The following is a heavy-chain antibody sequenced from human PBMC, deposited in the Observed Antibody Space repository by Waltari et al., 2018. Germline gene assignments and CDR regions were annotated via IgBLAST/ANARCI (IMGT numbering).Heavy chain of an antibody. V-gene: IGHV4-38-2*01. CDR3: ARRAAIAATGPTYYMDV. CDR2: IYHSGGT. Sequence: QVQLQESGPGLVKPSETLSLTCAVSGYSISSGYYWGWIRQPPGKGLEWIGSIYHSGGTYYNPPLKSRVTIAVDTSKNQFSLKLGSVTAADTAVYYCARRAAIAATGPTYYMDVWGKGTTVTVSS. CDR1: GYSISSGYY. J-gene: IGHJ6*03. D-gene: IGHD6-13*01.